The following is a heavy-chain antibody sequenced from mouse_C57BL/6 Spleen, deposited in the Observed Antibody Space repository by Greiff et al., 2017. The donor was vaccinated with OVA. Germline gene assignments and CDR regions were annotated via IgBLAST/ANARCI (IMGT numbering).Heavy chain of an antibody. D-gene: IGHD2-4*01. CDR1: GYTFTDYE. CDR2: IDPETGGT. V-gene: IGHV1-15*01. CDR3: TRKEAMITTRYYFGC. Sequence: VQLQQSGAELVRPGASVTLSCKASGYTFTDYEMHWVKQTPVHGLEWIGAIDPETGGTAYNQKFKGKAILTADKSSSTASMELRSLTSEDSAVYYCTRKEAMITTRYYFGCWGHGTTLTASS. J-gene: IGHJ2*01.